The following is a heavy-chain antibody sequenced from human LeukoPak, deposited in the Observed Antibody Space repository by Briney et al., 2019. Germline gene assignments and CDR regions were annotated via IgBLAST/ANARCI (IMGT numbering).Heavy chain of an antibody. CDR3: ASSDYGDHSHFDY. D-gene: IGHD4-17*01. J-gene: IGHJ4*02. V-gene: IGHV3-23*01. Sequence: GASLRLSCAASGFTFSSYAMSWVRQAPGKGLEWVSAISGSGGSTYYADSVKGRFTISRDNSKNTLYLQMNSLRAEDTAVYYCASSDYGDHSHFDYWGQGTPVTVSS. CDR2: ISGSGGST. CDR1: GFTFSSYA.